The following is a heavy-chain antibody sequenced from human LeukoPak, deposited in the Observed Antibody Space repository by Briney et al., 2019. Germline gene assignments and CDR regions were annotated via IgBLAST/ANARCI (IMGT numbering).Heavy chain of an antibody. CDR1: GGSISSGGYY. CDR2: IYYSGST. J-gene: IGHJ4*02. Sequence: SETLSLTCTVSGGSISSGGYYWSWIRLPPGRALEWIGYIYYSGSTNYNPSLKSRVTISVDTSKNQFSLKLSSVTAADTAVYYCARLVGSSGWSDHFDYWGQGTLVTVSS. CDR3: ARLVGSSGWSDHFDY. D-gene: IGHD6-19*01. V-gene: IGHV4-61*08.